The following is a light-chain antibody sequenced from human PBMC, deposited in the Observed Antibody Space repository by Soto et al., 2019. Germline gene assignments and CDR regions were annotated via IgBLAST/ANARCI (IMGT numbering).Light chain of an antibody. J-gene: IGLJ1*01. Sequence: QSALTQPASVSESPGQSITISCTGTDSDVGAYDYVAWYQQHPGRAPKLLIFEVTSRPSGVSDRFSGSKSGNTASLTISGLLAEDEADYYCSSYTTTNTLLFGPGTKLTVL. CDR1: DSDVGAYDY. CDR3: SSYTTTNTLL. V-gene: IGLV2-14*01. CDR2: EVT.